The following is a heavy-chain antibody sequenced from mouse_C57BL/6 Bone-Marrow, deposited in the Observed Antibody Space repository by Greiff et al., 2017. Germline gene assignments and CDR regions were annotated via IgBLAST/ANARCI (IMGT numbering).Heavy chain of an antibody. J-gene: IGHJ2*01. CDR1: GYTFTSYW. CDR2: IYPGSGST. D-gene: IGHD1-1*01. V-gene: IGHV1-55*01. CDR3: ARYPITTVVPYYFDD. Sequence: QVHVKQSGAELVKPGASVKMSCKASGYTFTSYWITWVKQRPGQGLEWIGDIYPGSGSTNYNEKFKSKATLTVDTSSSTAYMQLSSLTSEDSAVYYCARYPITTVVPYYFDDWGQGTTLTVSS.